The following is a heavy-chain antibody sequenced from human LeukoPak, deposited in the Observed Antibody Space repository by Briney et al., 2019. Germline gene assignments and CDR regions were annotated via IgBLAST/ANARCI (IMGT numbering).Heavy chain of an antibody. J-gene: IGHJ4*02. Sequence: GGSLRLSCAASGFTFRSYGMHWVRQAPGKGLEWVTVISYDGSDKYYGDSVKGRFTISRDNSKNMLYLQMNSLRTEDTAVYYCAKPFTGTYEIDYWGLGTLVTVSS. CDR2: ISYDGSDK. CDR3: AKPFTGTYEIDY. CDR1: GFTFRSYG. D-gene: IGHD1-26*01. V-gene: IGHV3-30*18.